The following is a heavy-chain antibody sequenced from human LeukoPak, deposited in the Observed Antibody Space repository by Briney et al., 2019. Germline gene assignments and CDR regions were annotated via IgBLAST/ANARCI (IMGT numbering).Heavy chain of an antibody. D-gene: IGHD3-10*01. CDR3: AIRNYGSGSYYSPFAY. J-gene: IGHJ4*02. V-gene: IGHV4-59*01. Sequence: SETLSLTCTVSGGSISSYYWSWIRQPPGKGLEWIGYIYYSGSTNYNPSLKSRVTISVDTSKNQFSLKLSSVTAADTAVYYCAIRNYGSGSYYSPFAYWGQGTLVTVSS. CDR1: GGSISSYY. CDR2: IYYSGST.